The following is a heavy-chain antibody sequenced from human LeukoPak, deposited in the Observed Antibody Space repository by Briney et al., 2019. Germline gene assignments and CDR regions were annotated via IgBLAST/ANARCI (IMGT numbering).Heavy chain of an antibody. D-gene: IGHD2-15*01. CDR1: GGSITSTNW. CDR3: ARNFGYCSGGSCYPDLYYYYMDV. J-gene: IGHJ6*03. Sequence: SETLSLTCAVSGGSITSTNWWSWVRQPPGKGLEWIGEIYHSGTTNYNPSLKSRVTISVDKSKNQFSLKLSSVTAADTAVYYCARNFGYCSGGSCYPDLYYYYMDVWGKGTTVTVSS. CDR2: IYHSGTT. V-gene: IGHV4-4*02.